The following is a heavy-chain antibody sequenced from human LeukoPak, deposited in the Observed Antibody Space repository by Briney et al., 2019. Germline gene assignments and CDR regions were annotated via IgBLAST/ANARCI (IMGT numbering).Heavy chain of an antibody. CDR2: ISGSGGST. CDR1: GFTFSSYA. D-gene: IGHD1-26*01. V-gene: IGHV3-23*01. CDR3: AKDQGGSYQGTYYYYGMDV. Sequence: GGSLRLSCAASGFTFSSYAMSWVRQAPGKGLEWVSAISGSGGSTYYADSVKGRFTISRDNSKNTLYLQMNSLGAEDTAVYYCAKDQGGSYQGTYYYYGMDVWGQGTTVTVSS. J-gene: IGHJ6*02.